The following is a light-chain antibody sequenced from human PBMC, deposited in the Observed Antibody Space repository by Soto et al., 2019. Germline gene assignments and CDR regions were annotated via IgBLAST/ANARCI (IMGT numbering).Light chain of an antibody. V-gene: IGLV8-61*01. CDR1: SGSVSTSYY. Sequence: QAVVTQEPSFSVSPGGTVTLTCGLSSGSVSTSYYPSWYQQTPGQAPRTLISSTSICSSGVPDRFSGSILGNKAALTITGAQADDESDYYCVLYMGSGIRVFGGGTKLTVL. CDR2: STS. J-gene: IGLJ3*02. CDR3: VLYMGSGIRV.